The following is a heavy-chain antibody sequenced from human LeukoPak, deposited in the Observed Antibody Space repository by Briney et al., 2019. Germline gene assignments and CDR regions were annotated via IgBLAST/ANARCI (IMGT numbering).Heavy chain of an antibody. Sequence: GASVKVSCKASGGTFSSYAISWVRQAPGQGLEWMGMIIPIFGIANYAQKFQGRVTITAHKSTRTAYMELSSLGSEDTAVYYCARDETPGDYGFDYWGQGTLVTVSS. V-gene: IGHV1-69*04. D-gene: IGHD4-17*01. CDR2: IIPIFGIA. CDR3: ARDETPGDYGFDY. CDR1: GGTFSSYA. J-gene: IGHJ4*02.